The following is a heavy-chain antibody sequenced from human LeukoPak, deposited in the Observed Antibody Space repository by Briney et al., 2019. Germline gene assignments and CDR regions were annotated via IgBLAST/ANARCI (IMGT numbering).Heavy chain of an antibody. Sequence: GGSLRLSCAASGFTFSSYAMSWVRQAPGKGLEWVSVIYSGGSTYYADSVKGRFTISRDNSKNTLYLQTNSLRAEDTAVYYCARLAARPGHFDYWGQGTLVTVSS. V-gene: IGHV3-53*01. CDR3: ARLAARPGHFDY. CDR1: GFTFSSYA. D-gene: IGHD6-6*01. CDR2: IYSGGST. J-gene: IGHJ4*02.